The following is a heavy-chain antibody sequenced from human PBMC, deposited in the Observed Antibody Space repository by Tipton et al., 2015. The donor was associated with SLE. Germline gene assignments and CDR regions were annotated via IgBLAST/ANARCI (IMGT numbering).Heavy chain of an antibody. CDR2: INHSGST. Sequence: TLSLTCAVYGGSFSGYYWSWIRQPPGKGLEWIGEINHSGSTNYNPSLKSRVTISVDTSKNQFSLKLSSVTAADTAVYYCARGGPYYYVSGSSSAEYFQYWGQGTLVTVSS. D-gene: IGHD3-10*01. CDR1: GGSFSGYY. J-gene: IGHJ1*01. CDR3: ARGGPYYYVSGSSSAEYFQY. V-gene: IGHV4-34*01.